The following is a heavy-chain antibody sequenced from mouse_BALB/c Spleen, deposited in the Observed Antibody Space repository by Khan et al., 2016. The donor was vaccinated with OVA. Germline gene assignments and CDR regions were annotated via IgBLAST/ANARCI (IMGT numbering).Heavy chain of an antibody. CDR2: IDPFSGGT. D-gene: IGHD2-2*01. CDR1: GYSFTSYY. V-gene: IGHV1-31*01. CDR3: TRHGCVTWYAY. J-gene: IGHJ3*01. Sequence: VQLKQSGPELMKPGASVKISCKASGYSFTSYYIHWVMQSHGKSLEWIGYIDPFSGGTTYNQKFKGKATLTVDKSSSTAYIHLRNLTSEDSAVYYCTRHGCVTWYAYWGQGTLVTVSA.